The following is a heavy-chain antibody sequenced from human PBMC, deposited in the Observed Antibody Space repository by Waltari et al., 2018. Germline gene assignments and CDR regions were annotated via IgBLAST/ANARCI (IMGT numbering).Heavy chain of an antibody. CDR3: AREDRPYGDYSRAWSH. CDR1: GGSFSGYY. Sequence: QVQLQQWGAGLLTPSETLSLTCAVYGGSFSGYYWSWIRQPPGKGLEWIGEINHSGSTNYNPSLKSRVTISVDTSKNQFSLKLSSVTAADTAVYYCAREDRPYGDYSRAWSHWGQGTLVTVSS. V-gene: IGHV4-34*01. D-gene: IGHD4-17*01. CDR2: INHSGST. J-gene: IGHJ4*02.